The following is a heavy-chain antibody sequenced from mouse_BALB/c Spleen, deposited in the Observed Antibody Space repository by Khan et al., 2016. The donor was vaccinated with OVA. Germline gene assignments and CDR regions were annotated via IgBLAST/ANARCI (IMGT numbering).Heavy chain of an antibody. Sequence: EVKLKESGGDLVKPSRSLNLSCAVSGFSFSSYSVSWVRQPPDKRLEWVTTISSVGDYTYYTASVKGRFTISRDNAKNTLYLQMSSLTSEDTAMFYYGSRFNGSFVYWGQGTLVTVSA. CDR1: GFSFSSYS. V-gene: IGHV5-6*02. CDR3: GSRFNGSFVY. CDR2: ISSVGDYT. J-gene: IGHJ3*01.